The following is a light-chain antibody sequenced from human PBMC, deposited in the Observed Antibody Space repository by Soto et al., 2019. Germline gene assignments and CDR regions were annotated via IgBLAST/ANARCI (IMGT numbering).Light chain of an antibody. CDR1: QSVRDN. V-gene: IGKV3-20*01. CDR2: GAS. J-gene: IGKJ1*01. CDR3: HQYDSWT. Sequence: EILLTQSPATLAVSPGEGATLSCRASQSVRDNLAWYQQKPGQAPRLLIYGASSRATGIPDRFSGSGSGTDFTLTISRLEPEDFAVYYCHQYDSWTFGQGTKVDIK.